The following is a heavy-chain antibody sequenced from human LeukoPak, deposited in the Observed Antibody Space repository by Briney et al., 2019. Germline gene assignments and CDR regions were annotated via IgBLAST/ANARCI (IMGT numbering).Heavy chain of an antibody. D-gene: IGHD3-3*01. CDR3: ARLLGSAYPTDY. Sequence: PSETLSLTCTVSGGSISSSNYYWGWIRQTPEKGLEWIGTIYYSGSSYYNPSLKSRLTISVDTSKNQFSLKLSSVTTADTAVYYCARLLGSAYPTDYWGQGTLVTVSS. V-gene: IGHV4-39*01. CDR2: IYYSGSS. J-gene: IGHJ4*02. CDR1: GGSISSSNYY.